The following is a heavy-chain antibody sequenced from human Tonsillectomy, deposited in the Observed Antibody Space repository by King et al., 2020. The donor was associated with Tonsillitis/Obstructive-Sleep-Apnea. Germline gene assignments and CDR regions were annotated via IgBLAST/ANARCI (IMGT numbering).Heavy chain of an antibody. V-gene: IGHV2-5*02. CDR2: IYWDDDK. CDR3: ARRVMTRRSITMMRGAFDI. Sequence: TLKESGPTLVKPPQTLTLTCTFSGFSLSTSGVGVGWIRQPPGKALEWLALIYWDDDKRYSPSLKSRLTITKDTAKNQVVLTMTNMDPVDTATYYCARRVMTRRSITMMRGAFDISGQGTLVTVSS. J-gene: IGHJ3*02. CDR1: GFSLSTSGVG. D-gene: IGHD3-22*01.